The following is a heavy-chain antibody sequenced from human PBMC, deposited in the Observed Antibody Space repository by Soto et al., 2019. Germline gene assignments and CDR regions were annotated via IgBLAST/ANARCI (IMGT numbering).Heavy chain of an antibody. J-gene: IGHJ4*02. Sequence: PPGKFSSKASGANLSSYAIIGGRQAPGQGLEWMGGIIPIFGTANYAQKFQGRVTITADESTSTAYMELSSLRSEDTAVYYCARDSVYYDSSGYYPYYFDYWGQGTLVTVSS. V-gene: IGHV1-69*13. D-gene: IGHD3-22*01. CDR1: GANLSSYA. CDR3: ARDSVYYDSSGYYPYYFDY. CDR2: IIPIFGTA.